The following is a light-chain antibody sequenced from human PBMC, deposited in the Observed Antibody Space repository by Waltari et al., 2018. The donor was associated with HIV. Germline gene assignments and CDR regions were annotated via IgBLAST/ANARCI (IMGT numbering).Light chain of an antibody. Sequence: QSALTQPRSVSGFRGQSVTISCTGTSSDVGGYNYVSWYQQHPGKAPKLMIYDVTKRPSGVPDRFYGSKSGNTASLTISGLQAEDEADYFCCSYAGGYTLVFGGGTKLTVL. V-gene: IGLV2-11*01. CDR3: CSYAGGYTLV. J-gene: IGLJ3*02. CDR1: SSDVGGYNY. CDR2: DVT.